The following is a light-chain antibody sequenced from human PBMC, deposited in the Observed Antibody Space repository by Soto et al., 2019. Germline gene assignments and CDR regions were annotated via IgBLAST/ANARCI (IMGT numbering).Light chain of an antibody. CDR3: QRYNSVPHT. CDR1: QGISTY. Sequence: DIEMTQSPASLSASVGERVTITCRASQGISTYLAWYQQKPGKVPKLLIYVASTMHTGVPSRFSGSGSGTEFTLTISSLQSEDVATYYCQRYNSVPHTFGGGTKVEIK. J-gene: IGKJ4*02. V-gene: IGKV1-27*01. CDR2: VAS.